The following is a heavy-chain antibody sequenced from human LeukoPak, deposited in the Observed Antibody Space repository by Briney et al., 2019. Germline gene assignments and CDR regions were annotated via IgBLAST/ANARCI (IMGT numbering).Heavy chain of an antibody. CDR1: GGSISSGGYY. V-gene: IGHV4-31*03. CDR3: ATVVPAAIGGWFDP. CDR2: IYYSGST. Sequence: PSETLSLTCTVSGGSISSGGYYWSWIRQHPGKGLEWIGYIYYSGSTYYNPSLKSRVTISVDTSKNQFSLKLSSVTAADTAVYYCATVVPAAIGGWFDPWGQGTLVTVSS. J-gene: IGHJ5*02. D-gene: IGHD2-2*01.